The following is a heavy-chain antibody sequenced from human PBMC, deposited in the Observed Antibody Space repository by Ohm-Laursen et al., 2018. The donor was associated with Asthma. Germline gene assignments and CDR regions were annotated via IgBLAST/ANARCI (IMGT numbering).Heavy chain of an antibody. D-gene: IGHD2-15*01. CDR1: GGPFSTSV. Sequence: SVKVSCKSLGGPFSTSVFGWVRQAPGQGLEWLGGINSVFGTSTYAQKFHDRFTITADESTSTVYMTLSSLTSENTAVYYCARKAGSCITSNCYSLDFWGQRTLVTVSS. CDR3: ARKAGSCITSNCYSLDF. J-gene: IGHJ4*02. CDR2: INSVFGTS. V-gene: IGHV1-69*13.